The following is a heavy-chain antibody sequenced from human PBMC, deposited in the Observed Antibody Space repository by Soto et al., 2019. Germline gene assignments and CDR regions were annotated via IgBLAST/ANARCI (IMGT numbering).Heavy chain of an antibody. CDR2: ISGSGGST. CDR3: AKDRSRGWYFDYFDY. V-gene: IGHV3-23*01. D-gene: IGHD6-19*01. J-gene: IGHJ4*02. Sequence: GGSLRLSCAASGFTFSSYAMSWVRQAPGKGLEWVSAISGSGGSTYYADSVKGRFTISRDNSKNTLYLQMNSLRAEDTAVYYCAKDRSRGWYFDYFDYWGQGTLVTVSS. CDR1: GFTFSSYA.